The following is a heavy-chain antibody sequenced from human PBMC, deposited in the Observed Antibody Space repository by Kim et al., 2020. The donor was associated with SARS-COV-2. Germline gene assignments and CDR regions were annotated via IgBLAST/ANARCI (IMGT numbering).Heavy chain of an antibody. V-gene: IGHV6-1*01. CDR2: TYYRSKWYN. D-gene: IGHD6-13*01. Sequence: SQTLSLTCAISGDSVSSNSAAWNWIRQSPSRGLEWLGRTYYRSKWYNDYAVSVKSRITINPDTSKNQFSLQLNSVTPEDTAVYYCARDVRIAAAGEAIDYFDYWGQGTLVTVSS. CDR1: GDSVSSNSAA. CDR3: ARDVRIAAAGEAIDYFDY. J-gene: IGHJ4*02.